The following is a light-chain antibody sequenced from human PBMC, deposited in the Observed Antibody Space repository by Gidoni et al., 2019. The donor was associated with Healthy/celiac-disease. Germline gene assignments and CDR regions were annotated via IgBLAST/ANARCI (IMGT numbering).Light chain of an antibody. CDR3: QQSYSTPYT. CDR1: QSISSY. J-gene: IGKJ2*01. CDR2: AAS. V-gene: IGKV1-39*01. Sequence: DIQMNPSPSSLSASVGDRVTITCRVSQSISSYLNWYQQKPGKAPKLLIYAASSLQSGVPSRFSGSGSGTDFTLTISSLQPEDFATYYCQQSYSTPYTFGQGTKLEIK.